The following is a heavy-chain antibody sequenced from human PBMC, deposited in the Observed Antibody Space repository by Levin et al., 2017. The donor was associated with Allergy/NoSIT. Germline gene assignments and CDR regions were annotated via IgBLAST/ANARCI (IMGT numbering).Heavy chain of an antibody. CDR1: GFTFSGSA. Sequence: PGGSLRLSCAASGFTFSGSAMHWVRQASGKGLEWVGRIRSKANSYATAYAASVKGRFTISRDDSKNTAYLQMNSLKTEDTAVYYCTRPDRRSPLFGYYMDGWGKGTTVTVSS. J-gene: IGHJ6*03. V-gene: IGHV3-73*01. CDR3: TRPDRRSPLFGYYMDG. D-gene: IGHD2-21*01. CDR2: IRSKANSYAT.